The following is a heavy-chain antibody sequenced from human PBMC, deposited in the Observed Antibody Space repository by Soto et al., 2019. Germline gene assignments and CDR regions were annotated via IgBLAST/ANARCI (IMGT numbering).Heavy chain of an antibody. D-gene: IGHD3-10*01. Sequence: PGVSLRLSCAASGFVFSSYAMSWVRQAPGKGLEWVSTISGSGGNTYYADSVKGRFTISRGNSKNTLYLQMNSLRAEDTALYYCAKDPRVHYYGSGSSSYWGQGTLVTVSS. J-gene: IGHJ4*02. CDR2: ISGSGGNT. CDR3: AKDPRVHYYGSGSSSY. CDR1: GFVFSSYA. V-gene: IGHV3-23*01.